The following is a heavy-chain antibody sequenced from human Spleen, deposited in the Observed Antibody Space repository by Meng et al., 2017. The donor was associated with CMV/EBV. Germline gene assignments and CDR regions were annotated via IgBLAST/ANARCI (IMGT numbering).Heavy chain of an antibody. D-gene: IGHD4-17*01. V-gene: IGHV3-23*01. J-gene: IGHJ4*02. CDR3: AKEHGGLYGVLDY. CDR1: GFTFSSYA. CDR2: ISGSGGST. Sequence: GESLKISCAASGFTFSSYAMSWVRQAPGKGLEWVSAISGSGGSTYYADSVKGRFTISRDNSKNTLYLQMNSLRAEDTAIYYCAKEHGGLYGVLDYWGQGTLVTVSS.